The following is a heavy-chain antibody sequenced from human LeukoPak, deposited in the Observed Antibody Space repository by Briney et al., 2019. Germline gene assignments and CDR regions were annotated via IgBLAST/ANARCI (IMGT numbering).Heavy chain of an antibody. CDR1: GYTFTSYD. Sequence: ASVKVSCKASGYTFTSYDINWVRQATGQGLEWMGWMNPNSGNTGYAQKFQGRVTITRNTSISTAYMELSSLRSEDTAVYYCARGSGDYDFWSGKYYYYYMDVWGKGTTVTVSS. D-gene: IGHD3-3*01. CDR3: ARGSGDYDFWSGKYYYYYMDV. V-gene: IGHV1-8*03. J-gene: IGHJ6*03. CDR2: MNPNSGNT.